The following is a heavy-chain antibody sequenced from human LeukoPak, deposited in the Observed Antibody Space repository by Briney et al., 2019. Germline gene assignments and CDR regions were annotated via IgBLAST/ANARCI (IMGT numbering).Heavy chain of an antibody. CDR2: ISYDGSNK. J-gene: IGHJ4*02. V-gene: IGHV3-30-3*01. CDR3: AREGARRYFDY. D-gene: IGHD1-14*01. Sequence: GGSLRLSCAASGFTFSTYVMHWVRQAPGKGLECVALISYDGSNKYYADSVKGRFTISRDNSKNTLYLQMNSLRAEDTAVYYCAREGARRYFDYWGQGTLVTVSS. CDR1: GFTFSTYV.